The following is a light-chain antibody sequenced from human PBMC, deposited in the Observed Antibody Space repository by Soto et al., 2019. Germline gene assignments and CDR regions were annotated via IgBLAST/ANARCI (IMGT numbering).Light chain of an antibody. CDR1: QSVSTR. Sequence: DTQMTQSPSSLSASVGDIVSIICRASQSVSTRLAWYQQKPGKAPKVLIYDASSWAGGVPSRFTGSGSGTEFTLTINSLQPDDFATYSCQQYSVYWTFGQGTKVDI. CDR2: DAS. CDR3: QQYSVYWT. V-gene: IGKV1-5*02. J-gene: IGKJ1*01.